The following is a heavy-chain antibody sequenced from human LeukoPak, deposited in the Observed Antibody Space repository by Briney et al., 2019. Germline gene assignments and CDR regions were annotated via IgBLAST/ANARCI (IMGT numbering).Heavy chain of an antibody. CDR1: GFTFSSYA. CDR3: ARDRRMVAASPVDY. Sequence: GRSLRLSCDASGFTFSSYAIHWVRQAPGKGLEWVAVISYDGSNKYYADSVKGRFTLSRDNSKNTLYLQMNSLRVEDTAVYYCARDRRMVAASPVDYWGQGTLVTVSS. J-gene: IGHJ4*02. D-gene: IGHD2-15*01. V-gene: IGHV3-30*04. CDR2: ISYDGSNK.